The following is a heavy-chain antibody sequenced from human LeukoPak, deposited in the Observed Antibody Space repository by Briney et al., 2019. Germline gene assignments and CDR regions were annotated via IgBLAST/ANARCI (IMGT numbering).Heavy chain of an antibody. CDR3: ARTARRYTNSWYRQYYFDY. D-gene: IGHD6-13*01. V-gene: IGHV4-34*01. CDR2: INHSGST. J-gene: IGHJ4*02. CDR1: GGSFSIYY. Sequence: ETLSLTCAVYGGSFSIYYWSWIRQPPGKGLEWLGEINHSGSTNYNPSLKSRVTISVDTSKNQFSLKLSSVTAADTAVYYCARTARRYTNSWYRQYYFDYWGQGTLVTVSS.